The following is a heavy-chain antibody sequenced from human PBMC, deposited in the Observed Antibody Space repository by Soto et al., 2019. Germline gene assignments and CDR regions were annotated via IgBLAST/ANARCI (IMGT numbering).Heavy chain of an antibody. CDR1: GGTFSSYA. D-gene: IGHD4-17*01. J-gene: IGHJ4*02. V-gene: IGHV1-69*06. CDR2: IIPIFGTA. CDR3: ARGRGLTTVIHFDY. Sequence: ASVKVSCKASGGTFSSYAISWVRQAPGQGLEWMGGIIPIFGTANYAQKFQGRVTITADKSTSTAYMELSSLRSEDTAVYYCARGRGLTTVIHFDYWGQGTLVTVSS.